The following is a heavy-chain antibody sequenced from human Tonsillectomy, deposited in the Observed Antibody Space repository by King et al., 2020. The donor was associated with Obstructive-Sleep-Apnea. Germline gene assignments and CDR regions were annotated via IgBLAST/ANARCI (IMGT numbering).Heavy chain of an antibody. Sequence: VQLVESGGGSVQPGGSLRLSCAAPGFTLSRYWMSWVRQAPGEGLEWLANINQEGSEKNYVDSGKGRFTISRDNVKNSLYLLMNSLRADDTALYYCVREKEESRGMDVWGQGTTVTVSS. CDR3: VREKEESRGMDV. CDR2: INQEGSEK. V-gene: IGHV3-7*03. CDR1: GFTLSRYW. J-gene: IGHJ6*02.